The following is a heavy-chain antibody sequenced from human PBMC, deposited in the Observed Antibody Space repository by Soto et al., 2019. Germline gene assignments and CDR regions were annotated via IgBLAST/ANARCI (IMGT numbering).Heavy chain of an antibody. CDR3: ARGPGSSY. Sequence: GGSLRLSCAASGFVFNAYSMHWVRQAPGKGLEWVAVIRYDGRSQNYADSVTGRFTISRDNSKKTVHLQMNSLRADDSAVYYCARGPGSSYWGQGTQVTVSS. CDR1: GFVFNAYS. D-gene: IGHD1-26*01. J-gene: IGHJ4*02. V-gene: IGHV3-33*01. CDR2: IRYDGRSQ.